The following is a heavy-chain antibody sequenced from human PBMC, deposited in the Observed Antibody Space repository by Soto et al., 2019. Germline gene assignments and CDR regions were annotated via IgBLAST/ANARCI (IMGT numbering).Heavy chain of an antibody. CDR2: IIPILGIA. CDR3: ARDLTTSSGWYY. V-gene: IGHV1-69*04. CDR1: GGTFSIYT. J-gene: IGHJ4*02. Sequence: ASVKVSCKASGGTFSIYTISWVLQAPGQGLEWMGRIIPILGIANYAQKFQGRVTITADKSTSTAYMELSSLRSEDTAVYYCARDLTTSSGWYYWGQGTLVTVSS. D-gene: IGHD6-19*01.